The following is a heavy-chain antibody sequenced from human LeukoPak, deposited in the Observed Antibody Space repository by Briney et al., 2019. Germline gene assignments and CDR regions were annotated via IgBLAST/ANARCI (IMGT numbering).Heavy chain of an antibody. J-gene: IGHJ4*02. V-gene: IGHV5-51*03. Sequence: GESLTISCKGSGYIFTSYWIGWVRQMPGKGLEWMGIIYPGDSDTRYGPSFQGQVTISADKSISTAYLQWSSLKASDTAMYYCARTWESGSYSSVDYWGQGTLVTVSS. CDR1: GYIFTSYW. D-gene: IGHD1-26*01. CDR2: IYPGDSDT. CDR3: ARTWESGSYSSVDY.